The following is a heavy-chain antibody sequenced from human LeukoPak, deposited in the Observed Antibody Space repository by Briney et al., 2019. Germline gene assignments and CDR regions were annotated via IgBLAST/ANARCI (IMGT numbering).Heavy chain of an antibody. CDR2: IYHSGST. CDR1: GGSISSGGYS. V-gene: IGHV4-30-2*01. Sequence: PSXTLSLTCAVSGGSISSGGYSWSWIRQPPGTGLEWIGYIYHSGSTYYNPSLKSRVTISVDRSKNQFSLKLSSVTAADTAVYYCARDRYGDHTYFDYWGQGTLVTVSS. J-gene: IGHJ4*02. D-gene: IGHD4-17*01. CDR3: ARDRYGDHTYFDY.